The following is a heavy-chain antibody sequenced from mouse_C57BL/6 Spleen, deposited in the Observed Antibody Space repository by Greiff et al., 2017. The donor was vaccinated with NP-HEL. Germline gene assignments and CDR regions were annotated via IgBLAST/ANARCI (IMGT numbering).Heavy chain of an antibody. CDR3: ARDYYGSRSYFDV. J-gene: IGHJ1*03. CDR2: ISDGGSYT. D-gene: IGHD1-1*01. V-gene: IGHV5-4*01. CDR1: GFTFSSYA. Sequence: DVKLVESGGGLVKPGGSLKLSCAASGFTFSSYAMSWVRQTPEKRLEWVATISDGGSYTYYPDNVKGRFTISRDNAKNNLYLQMSHLKSEDTAMYYCARDYYGSRSYFDVWGTGTTVTVSS.